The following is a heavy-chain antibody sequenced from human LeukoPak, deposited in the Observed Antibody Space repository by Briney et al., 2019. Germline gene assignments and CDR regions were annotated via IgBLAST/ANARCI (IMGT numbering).Heavy chain of an antibody. CDR3: ARDSTSSGWSWFFDY. V-gene: IGHV3-33*01. Sequence: GGSLRLSCAASGFTFSSYGMHWVRHAPGKGLEWVAGIWYDGSNKYYADSVKGRFTISRDNSKNTLYLQMNSLRAEDTAVYYCARDSTSSGWSWFFDYWGQGTLVTVSS. J-gene: IGHJ4*02. D-gene: IGHD6-19*01. CDR1: GFTFSSYG. CDR2: IWYDGSNK.